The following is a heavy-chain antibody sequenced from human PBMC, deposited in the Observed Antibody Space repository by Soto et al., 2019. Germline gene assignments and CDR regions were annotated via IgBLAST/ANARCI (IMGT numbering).Heavy chain of an antibody. J-gene: IGHJ4*02. CDR1: RFTFGSYG. V-gene: IGHV3-21*01. Sequence: GGALSPACAASRFTFGSYGRTWVQQSPGKGLDWGSSIISITSYKYSAYSLQVRFTISIDNAKNSLYLQMPSLRAEDTAVYYCAGGSRDTSGYYDFDYWGPGTLVTVSS. CDR3: AGGSRDTSGYYDFDY. CDR2: IISITSYK. D-gene: IGHD3-22*01.